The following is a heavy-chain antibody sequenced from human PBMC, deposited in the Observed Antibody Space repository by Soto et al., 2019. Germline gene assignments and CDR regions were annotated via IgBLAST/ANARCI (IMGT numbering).Heavy chain of an antibody. CDR1: GGSISSGDYY. D-gene: IGHD2-2*01. Sequence: QVQLQESGPGLVKPSQTLSLTCTVSGGSISSGDYYWSWIRQHPGKGLEWIGFIYFSGTTYYNPSLKSRVTISVDTSKNHFPLKLTSVTAADTAVYYCASRYCSSTSCHYFDYWGQGTLVTVSS. CDR3: ASRYCSSTSCHYFDY. V-gene: IGHV4-31*03. CDR2: IYFSGTT. J-gene: IGHJ4*02.